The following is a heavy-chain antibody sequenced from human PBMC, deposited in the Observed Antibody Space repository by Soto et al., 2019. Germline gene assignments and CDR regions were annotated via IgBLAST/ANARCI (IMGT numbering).Heavy chain of an antibody. CDR1: GGSISSGGYY. J-gene: IGHJ4*02. V-gene: IGHV4-31*03. CDR3: AIREGWDSSGYYFDF. Sequence: QVQLQESGPGLVKPSQTLSLTCTVSGGSISSGGYYWSWIRQHPGKGLEWIGYIYYSGSTYYNPSLKSRVTISVDTSKNQFSLKLSSVTAADTAVYYCAIREGWDSSGYYFDFWGQGTLVTVSS. CDR2: IYYSGST. D-gene: IGHD3-22*01.